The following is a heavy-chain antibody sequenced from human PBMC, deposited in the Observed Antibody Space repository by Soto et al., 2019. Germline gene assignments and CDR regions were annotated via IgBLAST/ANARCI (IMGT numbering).Heavy chain of an antibody. CDR1: GYSFTSNW. J-gene: IGHJ4*02. D-gene: IGHD3-10*01. V-gene: IGHV5-51*01. Sequence: GESLKISCKGSGYSFTSNWIGWVRQMPGKGLEWMGIIYPRDSDTRYSPSFQGQVTISVDKSITTAYLQWSSLKVSDTAMYYCARLFGSGSYYPPHYWGQGTQVTVSS. CDR2: IYPRDSDT. CDR3: ARLFGSGSYYPPHY.